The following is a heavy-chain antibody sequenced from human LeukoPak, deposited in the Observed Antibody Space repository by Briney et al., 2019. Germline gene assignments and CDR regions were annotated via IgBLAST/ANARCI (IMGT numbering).Heavy chain of an antibody. CDR2: ISSSSSYI. D-gene: IGHD1-26*01. CDR3: ASRGSQHPFDY. CDR1: GFTFNTYS. J-gene: IGHJ4*02. V-gene: IGHV3-21*01. Sequence: GGSLRLSCAASGFTFNTYSMNWVRQAPGKGLEWVSCISSSSSYIYYADSVKGRFTISRDNAKNSLYLQMNSLRAEDTAVYYCASRGSQHPFDYWGQGTLVTVSS.